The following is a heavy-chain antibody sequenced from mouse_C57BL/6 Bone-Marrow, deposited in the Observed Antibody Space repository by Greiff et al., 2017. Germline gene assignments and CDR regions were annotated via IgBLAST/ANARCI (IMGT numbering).Heavy chain of an antibody. D-gene: IGHD1-1*01. CDR2: IYPRVGST. CDR1: GYTFTSYD. V-gene: IGHV1-85*01. CDR3: ARLEFDGSSGDWYFDV. Sequence: QVQLQQSGPELVKPGASVKLSCKASGYTFTSYDINWVKQRPGQGLVWIGWIYPRVGSTKYNEKFKGKATLTVDTFSSTAYMALHSLTSEDSAVYFCARLEFDGSSGDWYFDVWGTGTTVTVSS. J-gene: IGHJ1*03.